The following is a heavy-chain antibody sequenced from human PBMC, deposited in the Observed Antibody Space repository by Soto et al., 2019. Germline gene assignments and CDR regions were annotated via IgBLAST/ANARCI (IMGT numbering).Heavy chain of an antibody. Sequence: QVQLVESGGGVVQLGRSLRLSCAASGFTFSNYAMHWVRQAPGKGLEWVAVISYDGSNKYYADSVKGRFTISRDNSKNTLYLQMNSLRAEDTAVYYCSRRPVTYYFDYWGQGTLVTDFS. J-gene: IGHJ4*02. CDR3: SRRPVTYYFDY. CDR2: ISYDGSNK. CDR1: GFTFSNYA. V-gene: IGHV3-30-3*01. D-gene: IGHD4-17*01.